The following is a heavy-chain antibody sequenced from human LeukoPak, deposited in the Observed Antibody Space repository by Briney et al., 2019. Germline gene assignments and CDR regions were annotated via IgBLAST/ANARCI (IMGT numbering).Heavy chain of an antibody. CDR3: ARAGRPYSYGRLLVRDDAFDI. Sequence: GGSLRLSCAASGFTFSSYSMNWVRQAPGKGLEWVSSISSSSSYIYYADSVKGRFTISRDNAKNSLYLQMNSLRAEDTAVYYRARAGRPYSYGRLLVRDDAFDIWGQGTMVTVSS. CDR2: ISSSSSYI. J-gene: IGHJ3*02. V-gene: IGHV3-21*01. CDR1: GFTFSSYS. D-gene: IGHD5-18*01.